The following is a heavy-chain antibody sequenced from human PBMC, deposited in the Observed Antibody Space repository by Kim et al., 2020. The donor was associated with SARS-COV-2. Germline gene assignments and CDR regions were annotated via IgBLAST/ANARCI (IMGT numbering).Heavy chain of an antibody. J-gene: IGHJ4*02. D-gene: IGHD3-10*01. Sequence: PTLKSRVTISVDTSKNQFSLQLSSVTAADTAVYYCARSRRDYYGSGSFDYWGQGTLVTVSS. CDR3: ARSRRDYYGSGSFDY. V-gene: IGHV4-4*09.